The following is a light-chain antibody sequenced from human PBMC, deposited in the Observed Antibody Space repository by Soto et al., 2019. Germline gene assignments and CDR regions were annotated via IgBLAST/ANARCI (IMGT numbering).Light chain of an antibody. CDR1: QSINSN. CDR2: GSS. J-gene: IGKJ5*01. Sequence: EIVLAQSPATLSVSPWEGAALSCRAGQSINSNLAWYQQKPGQPPRLLIYGSSTRATGVPDRFSGSGSGTEFTLIISSLQSEDVALYYCQQYSNWPPAITFGQGTRLEIK. CDR3: QQYSNWPPAIT. V-gene: IGKV3-15*01.